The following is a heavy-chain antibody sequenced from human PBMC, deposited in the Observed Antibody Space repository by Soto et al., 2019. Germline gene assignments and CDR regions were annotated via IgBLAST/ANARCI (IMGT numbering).Heavy chain of an antibody. Sequence: EVQLLESGGGLVQPGGSLRLSCAASGFTFSSYALSWVRQAPGKGLEWVSVISGSGGSTYYAESVKGRFTISRDNSKKPLYLQMNSLRADDTAVYYCAKSSGWFHPFDYWGQGTLVTVSS. D-gene: IGHD6-19*01. CDR2: ISGSGGST. V-gene: IGHV3-23*01. J-gene: IGHJ4*02. CDR1: GFTFSSYA. CDR3: AKSSGWFHPFDY.